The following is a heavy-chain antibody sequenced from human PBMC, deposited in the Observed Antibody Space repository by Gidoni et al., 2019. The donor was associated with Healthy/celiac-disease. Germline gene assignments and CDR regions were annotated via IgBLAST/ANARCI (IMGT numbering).Heavy chain of an antibody. V-gene: IGHV3-7*01. Sequence: EVQLVESGGGLVQPGGSLRLSCAASGLTFSSYWMSWVRQAPGKGLEWVANIKQDGSEKYYVDSVKGRFTISRDNAKNSLYLQMNSLRAEDTAVYYCARDRDGDYYYYGMDVWGQGTTVTVSS. CDR1: GLTFSSYW. D-gene: IGHD4-17*01. CDR2: IKQDGSEK. CDR3: ARDRDGDYYYYGMDV. J-gene: IGHJ6*02.